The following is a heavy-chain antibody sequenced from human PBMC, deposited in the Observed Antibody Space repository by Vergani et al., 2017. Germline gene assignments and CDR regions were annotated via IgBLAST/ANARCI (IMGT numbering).Heavy chain of an antibody. J-gene: IGHJ4*02. CDR2: ISYDGSNK. D-gene: IGHD6-19*01. CDR3: AKTAVAGTPPFDY. Sequence: QVQLVESGGGVVQPGRSLRLSCAASGFTFSSYGKHWVRQAPGKGLEWVAVISYDGSNKYYADSVKGRFTISRDNSKNTLYLQMNSLRAEDTAVYYCAKTAVAGTPPFDYWGQGTLVTVSS. CDR1: GFTFSSYG. V-gene: IGHV3-30*18.